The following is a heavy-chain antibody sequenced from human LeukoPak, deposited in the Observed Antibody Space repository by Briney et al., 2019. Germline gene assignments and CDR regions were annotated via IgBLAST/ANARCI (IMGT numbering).Heavy chain of an antibody. V-gene: IGHV1-58*02. J-gene: IGHJ5*02. CDR2: IVVCSGNT. CDR3: AAEVVYDLTPSKGFDP. CDR1: GFTFTSSA. D-gene: IGHD3-3*01. Sequence: SXKVSCKASGFTFTSSAMQGVRQARGQRREWIGWIVVCSGNTNYAQKFQERVTITRDRSTSTAYMELSSLRSEDTAVYYCAAEVVYDLTPSKGFDPWGQGTLVTVSS.